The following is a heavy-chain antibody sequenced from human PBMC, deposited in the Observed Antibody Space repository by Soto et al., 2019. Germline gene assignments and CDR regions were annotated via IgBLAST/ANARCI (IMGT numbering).Heavy chain of an antibody. CDR2: ISSSSSTI. CDR1: GFTFSSYS. Sequence: PGGSLRLSCAASGFTFSSYSMNWVRQAPGKGLEWVSYISSSSSTIYYADSVKGRFTISRDNAKNSLYLQMNSLRDEDTAVYYCARNYDILTGYSQTDGFDPWGQGTLVTVSS. CDR3: ARNYDILTGYSQTDGFDP. D-gene: IGHD3-9*01. J-gene: IGHJ5*02. V-gene: IGHV3-48*02.